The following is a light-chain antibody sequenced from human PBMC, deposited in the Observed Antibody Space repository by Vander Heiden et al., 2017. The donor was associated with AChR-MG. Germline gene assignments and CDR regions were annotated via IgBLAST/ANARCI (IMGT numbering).Light chain of an antibody. CDR1: QSISSY. CDR3: QQRYSTPPT. Sequence: DIQMTQSPSSLSASVGDRVTITCRASQSISSYLNWYQQKPGKAPKLLIYAASSLQSWVPSRFSCSGSGKDFTLTISSLQPEDFATYFCQQRYSTPPTFGGGTKVEIK. CDR2: AAS. J-gene: IGKJ4*01. V-gene: IGKV1-39*01.